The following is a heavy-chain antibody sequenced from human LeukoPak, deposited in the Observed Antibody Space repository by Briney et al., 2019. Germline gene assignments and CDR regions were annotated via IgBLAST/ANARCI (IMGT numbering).Heavy chain of an antibody. V-gene: IGHV3-23*01. CDR1: GFTFSSYA. CDR2: ISGSGGST. J-gene: IGHJ4*02. CDR3: AKDPTDTAMVSLNY. D-gene: IGHD5-18*01. Sequence: GGSLRLSCAASGFTFSSYAMSWVRRAPGKGLEWVSAISGSGGSTYYADSVKGRFTISRDNSKNTLYLQMNSLRAEDTAVYYCAKDPTDTAMVSLNYWGQGTLVTVSS.